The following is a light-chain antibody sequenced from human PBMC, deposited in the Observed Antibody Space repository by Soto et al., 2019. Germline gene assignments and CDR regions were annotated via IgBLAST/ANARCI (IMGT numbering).Light chain of an antibody. J-gene: IGLJ2*01. CDR1: GTYNF. CDR2: EGS. Sequence: QSVLTQPASVSGSPGQSITIPCTGGTYNFVSWYQQHPGKAPKLIIYEGSKRPSGVSFRFSGSDSGSSASLTISGLQAEDEADYYCYSYAGSTVVKFGGGTKLTVL. CDR3: YSYAGSTVVK. V-gene: IGLV2-23*01.